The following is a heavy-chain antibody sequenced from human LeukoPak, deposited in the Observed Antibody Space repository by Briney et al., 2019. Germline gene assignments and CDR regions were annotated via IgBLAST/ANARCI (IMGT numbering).Heavy chain of an antibody. Sequence: SQTLSLTRAISGDSVSINSVTWNWIRQSPSRGLEWLGRTYYRSTGYNDYAVSVRGRITVNPDTSKNQFSLHLNSVTPEDTAVYYCARILTQYDCFAPWGEGILVTVSS. CDR1: GDSVSINSVT. CDR3: ARILTQYDCFAP. J-gene: IGHJ5*02. V-gene: IGHV6-1*01. D-gene: IGHD2-2*01. CDR2: TYYRSTGYN.